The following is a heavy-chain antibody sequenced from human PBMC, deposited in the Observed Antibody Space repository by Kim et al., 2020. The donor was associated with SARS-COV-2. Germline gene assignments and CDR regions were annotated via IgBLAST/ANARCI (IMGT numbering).Heavy chain of an antibody. CDR2: ISANNGNT. CDR1: GYTFTSYG. J-gene: IGHJ6*02. D-gene: IGHD3-10*02. Sequence: ASVKVSCKASGYTFTSYGISWVRQAPGQGLEWMGLISANNGNTNYAQRLQGRVTMTTDTSTSTAYMELRSLRFDDTAVYYCARIVRGVIPYYYYGMDVWGQGTTVTVSS. V-gene: IGHV1-18*04. CDR3: ARIVRGVIPYYYYGMDV.